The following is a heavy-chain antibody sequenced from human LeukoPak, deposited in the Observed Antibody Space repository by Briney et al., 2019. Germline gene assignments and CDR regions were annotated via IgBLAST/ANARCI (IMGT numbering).Heavy chain of an antibody. V-gene: IGHV4-61*02. CDR3: ARRKNDGEESFYDY. CDR1: GDSFSSGGYY. D-gene: IGHD3-10*01. J-gene: IGHJ4*02. Sequence: SETLSLTCTVSGDSFSSGGYYWSWIRQPARKGLKWIGRMYTSGSTNYNPSVKSRVTISVDMSKYQFSLKLSSATAADTAVYYCARRKNDGEESFYDYWGQGTLVTVSS. CDR2: MYTSGST.